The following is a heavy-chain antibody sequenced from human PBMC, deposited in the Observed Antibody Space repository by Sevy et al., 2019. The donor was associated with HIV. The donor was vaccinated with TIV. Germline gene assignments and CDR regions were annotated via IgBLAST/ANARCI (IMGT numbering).Heavy chain of an antibody. D-gene: IGHD3-3*01. CDR1: GYSFTSYW. CDR2: IYPGDSDT. CDR3: ARLSTSVTIFGVVSDAFHI. J-gene: IGHJ3*02. V-gene: IGHV5-51*01. Sequence: GESLKISCKGSGYSFTSYWIGWVRQMPGKGLEWMGIIYPGDSDTRYSPSFQGQVTISADKSISTAYLQWSSLKASDTAMYYCARLSTSVTIFGVVSDAFHIWGQGTMVTVSS.